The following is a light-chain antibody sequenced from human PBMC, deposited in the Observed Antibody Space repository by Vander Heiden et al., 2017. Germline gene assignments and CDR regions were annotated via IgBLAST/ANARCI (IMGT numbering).Light chain of an antibody. CDR1: QSVNNY. Sequence: EIVLSQSPDTLSLSPGARAPLSCRASQSVNNYVAWYQQNPGQAPRLLIDDSFKRATGIAGRFSGSWSETYFTLTISILEPEDVAFYYCQQRSDVSVAFGGGTTLEIK. CDR2: DSF. J-gene: IGKJ4*01. CDR3: QQRSDVSVA. V-gene: IGKV3-11*01.